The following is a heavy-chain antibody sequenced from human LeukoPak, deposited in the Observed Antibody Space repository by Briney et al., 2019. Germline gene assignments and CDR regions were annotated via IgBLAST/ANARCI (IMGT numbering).Heavy chain of an antibody. V-gene: IGHV1-2*06. CDR3: ARDHAGGARGDS. Sequence: ASVTVSFKASGYTFTSYDINWVRQATGQGLEWMGRINPNSGGTNYAQKFQGRVTMTRDTSISTVYMELSSLRSDDTAVYYCARDHAGGARGDSGGRDPLVTVS. CDR1: GYTFTSYD. D-gene: IGHD1-26*01. J-gene: IGHJ1*01. CDR2: INPNSGGT.